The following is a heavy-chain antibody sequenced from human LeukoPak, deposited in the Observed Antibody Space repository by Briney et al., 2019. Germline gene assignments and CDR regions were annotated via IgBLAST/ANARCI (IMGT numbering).Heavy chain of an antibody. J-gene: IGHJ1*01. CDR3: GASYDTSGYYFPFGH. Sequence: GGSLRLSCAASGFTFSSYWMHWVRQAPGKGLVWVARIDNDGSRTYYADSVKGRFTISRDNAKNTLYLQMNSLRVEDTAVYYCGASYDTSGYYFPFGHGGQGTQVTVSS. CDR1: GFTFSSYW. CDR2: IDNDGSRT. V-gene: IGHV3-74*01. D-gene: IGHD3-22*01.